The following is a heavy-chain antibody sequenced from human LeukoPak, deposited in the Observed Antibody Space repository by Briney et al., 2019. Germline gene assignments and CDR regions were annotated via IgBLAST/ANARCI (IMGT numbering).Heavy chain of an antibody. J-gene: IGHJ4*02. CDR3: ARGGRYCSSTSCYTRPFDY. Sequence: GGSLRLSCGASGFTFSSYSMNWVRQAPGKGLEWVSYISSSSSTIYYADSVKGRFTISRDNAKNSLYLQMNSLRDEDTAVYYCARGGRYCSSTSCYTRPFDYWGQGTLVTVSS. CDR2: ISSSSSTI. D-gene: IGHD2-2*02. CDR1: GFTFSSYS. V-gene: IGHV3-48*02.